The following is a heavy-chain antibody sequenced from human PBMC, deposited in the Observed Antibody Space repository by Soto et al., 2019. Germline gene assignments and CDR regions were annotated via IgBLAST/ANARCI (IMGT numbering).Heavy chain of an antibody. CDR2: IFWDDDK. J-gene: IGHJ4*02. Sequence: QITLKESGPTLVKPTQTLTLTCSFPGFSLSTRGVGVGWIRQPPGKALEWLALIFWDDDKWYSTSLRSRLTISEDTSKNQVVLTMTNMDSVDTATYYCAHRSRGYAYYFDQWGQGTLVTVSS. D-gene: IGHD5-12*01. CDR3: AHRSRGYAYYFDQ. V-gene: IGHV2-5*02. CDR1: GFSLSTRGVG.